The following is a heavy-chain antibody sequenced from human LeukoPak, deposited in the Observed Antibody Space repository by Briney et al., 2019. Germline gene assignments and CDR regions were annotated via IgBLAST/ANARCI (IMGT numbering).Heavy chain of an antibody. CDR1: GGSISSGGYY. J-gene: IGHJ4*02. Sequence: PSQTLSLTCTVSGGSISSGGYYWSWIRQPPGKGLEWIGYIYHSGSTYYNPSLKSRVTISVDRSKNQFSLKLSSVTAADTAVYYCARARYESTLPFFWGQGTLVTVSS. CDR2: IYHSGST. V-gene: IGHV4-30-2*01. D-gene: IGHD3-22*01. CDR3: ARARYESTLPFF.